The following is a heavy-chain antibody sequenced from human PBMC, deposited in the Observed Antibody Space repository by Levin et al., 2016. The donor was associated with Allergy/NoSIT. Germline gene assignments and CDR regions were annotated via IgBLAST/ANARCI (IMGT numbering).Heavy chain of an antibody. CDR3: ARDAGLLTTTDY. J-gene: IGHJ4*02. V-gene: IGHV3-21*01. Sequence: VRQAPGKGLQWVSSISSSSIYIYYADSVKGRFTISRDNAKNSLYLQMNSLRAEDTAIYYCARDAGLLTTTDYWGQGTLVTVSS. CDR2: ISSSSIYI. D-gene: IGHD1-1*01.